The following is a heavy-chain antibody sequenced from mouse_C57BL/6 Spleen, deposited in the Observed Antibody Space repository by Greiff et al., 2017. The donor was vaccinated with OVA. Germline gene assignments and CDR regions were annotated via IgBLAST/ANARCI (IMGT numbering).Heavy chain of an antibody. CDR1: GFTFSSYG. V-gene: IGHV5-6*01. CDR2: ISSGGSYT. Sequence: EVHLVESGGDLVKPGGSLKLSCAASGFTFSSYGMSWVRQTPDKRLEWVATISSGGSYTYYPDSVKGRFTISRDNAKNTLYLQMSSLESEDTAMYYCARLAGSSGYFDYWGQGTTLTVSS. CDR3: ARLAGSSGYFDY. J-gene: IGHJ2*01. D-gene: IGHD3-2*02.